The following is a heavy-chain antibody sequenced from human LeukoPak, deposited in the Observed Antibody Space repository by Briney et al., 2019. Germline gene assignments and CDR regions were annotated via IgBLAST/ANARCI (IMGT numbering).Heavy chain of an antibody. J-gene: IGHJ4*02. CDR2: IIPILGIA. Sequence: SVKVSCKASGGTFSSCAISWVRQAPGQGLEWMGRIIPILGIANYAQKFQGRVTITADKSTSTAYMELSSLRSEDTAVYYCARGRDYDFWSGYYFDYWGQGTLVTVSS. CDR3: ARGRDYDFWSGYYFDY. V-gene: IGHV1-69*04. D-gene: IGHD3-3*01. CDR1: GGTFSSCA.